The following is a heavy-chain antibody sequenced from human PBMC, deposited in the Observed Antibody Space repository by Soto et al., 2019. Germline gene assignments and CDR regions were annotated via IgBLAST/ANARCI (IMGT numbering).Heavy chain of an antibody. J-gene: IGHJ4*02. CDR2: VDGSGGDT. Sequence: GGSLRLSCAASGFTFSSHAMGWIRQAPGAGPECVAFVDGSGGDTSYADSVKGRFTISRDNSDKSLYLDMNSLKAEDTGRYFCAKEIFAAAYAATSAFDLWGQGTLVTVSS. CDR1: GFTFSSHA. CDR3: AKEIFAAAYAATSAFDL. D-gene: IGHD2-8*01. V-gene: IGHV3-23*01.